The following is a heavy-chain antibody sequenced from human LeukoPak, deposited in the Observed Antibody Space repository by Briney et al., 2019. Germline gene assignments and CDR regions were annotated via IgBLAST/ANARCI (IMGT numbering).Heavy chain of an antibody. CDR1: GGSISSYY. V-gene: IGHV4-59*01. CDR2: ICYSGST. CDR3: ARGYCSGGSCYNNYYYYGMDV. Sequence: KPSETLSLTCTVSGGSISSYYWSWIRQPPGKGLEWIGYICYSGSTNYNPSLKSRVTISVDTSKNQFSLKLSSVTAADTAVYYCARGYCSGGSCYNNYYYYGMDVWGQGTTVTVSS. D-gene: IGHD2-15*01. J-gene: IGHJ6*02.